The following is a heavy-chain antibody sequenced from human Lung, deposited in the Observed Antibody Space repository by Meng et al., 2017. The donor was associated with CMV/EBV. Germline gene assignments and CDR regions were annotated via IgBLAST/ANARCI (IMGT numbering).Heavy chain of an antibody. CDR2: VNPISDDT. CDR3: AKSSDNGWSS. CDR1: GYSFSGFY. J-gene: IGHJ4*01. D-gene: IGHD6-19*01. Sequence: EQLVQSGAEVKRPGASGKISCQASGYSFSGFYLNWARQAPGHGLEWLGRVNPISDDTHLAQKFEGRITVTRGATINTAFMELTRLRPDDTAVYYCAKSSDNGWSSWGPGTLVTVSS. V-gene: IGHV1-2*06.